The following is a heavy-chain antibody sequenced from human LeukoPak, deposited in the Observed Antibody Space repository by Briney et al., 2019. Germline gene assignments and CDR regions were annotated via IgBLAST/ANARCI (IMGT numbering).Heavy chain of an antibody. Sequence: PGGSLRPACAASGFTFSTYNMNWVRQAPGKGLEWVSSISSSSNYIYYADSVKGRFTISRDNAKNSLYLQMSSLRAEDTDVYYCARDVGASARDAFDIWGQGTMVTVSS. CDR2: ISSSSNYI. CDR3: ARDVGASARDAFDI. V-gene: IGHV3-21*01. J-gene: IGHJ3*02. CDR1: GFTFSTYN. D-gene: IGHD1-26*01.